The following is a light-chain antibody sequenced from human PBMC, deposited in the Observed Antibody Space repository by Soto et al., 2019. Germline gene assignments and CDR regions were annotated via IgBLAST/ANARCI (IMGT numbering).Light chain of an antibody. Sequence: QSVLTQPPSVSAAPGQKVTISCSGSSSNIGNNYVSWYQQLPGTAPKLLIYENNKRPSGIPDRLSGSKSGTSATLGITGLQTGDEADYYCGTWDSSLSAGGVFRTGTKVTVL. V-gene: IGLV1-51*02. CDR1: SSNIGNNY. CDR3: GTWDSSLSAGGV. J-gene: IGLJ1*01. CDR2: ENN.